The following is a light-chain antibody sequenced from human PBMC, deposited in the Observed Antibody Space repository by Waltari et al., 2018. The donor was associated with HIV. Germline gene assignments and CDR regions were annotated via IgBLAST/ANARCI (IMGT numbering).Light chain of an antibody. V-gene: IGKV3-15*01. CDR2: GAS. CDR1: QSVSSD. J-gene: IGKJ5*01. Sequence: EIVMTQSPATLSVSPGERATLSCRASQSVSSDLAWYQQKPGQAPRLLIYGASTRATGIPARFSGSGFGTEFTLTISSLQSEDFAIYYCRQYNDWPPITFGQGTRLEIK. CDR3: RQYNDWPPIT.